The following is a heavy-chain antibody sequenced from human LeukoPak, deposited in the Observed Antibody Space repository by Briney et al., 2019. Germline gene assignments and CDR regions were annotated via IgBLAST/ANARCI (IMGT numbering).Heavy chain of an antibody. CDR3: ANLYCSSTSCLDY. V-gene: IGHV3-30*18. CDR2: ISYDGSNK. Sequence: GGSLRLSCAASGFTFSSYGMHWVRQAPGKGLEWVAVISYDGSNKYYADSVKDRFTISRDNSKNTLYLQMNSLRAEDTAVYYCANLYCSSTSCLDYWGQGTLVTVPS. CDR1: GFTFSSYG. J-gene: IGHJ4*02. D-gene: IGHD2-2*01.